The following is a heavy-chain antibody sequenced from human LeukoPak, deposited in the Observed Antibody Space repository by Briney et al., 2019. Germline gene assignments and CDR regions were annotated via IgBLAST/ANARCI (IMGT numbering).Heavy chain of an antibody. J-gene: IGHJ4*02. Sequence: PGGSLRLSCAASGFTFSSYAMSWVRQAPGKGLEWVSLISGDGGSTYYADSVKGRFTISRDNSKNSLYLKMNSLRTEDTALYYCTKDSYSSGWYIGYWGQGTLVTVSS. CDR1: GFTFSSYA. V-gene: IGHV3-43*02. CDR3: TKDSYSSGWYIGY. CDR2: ISGDGGST. D-gene: IGHD6-19*01.